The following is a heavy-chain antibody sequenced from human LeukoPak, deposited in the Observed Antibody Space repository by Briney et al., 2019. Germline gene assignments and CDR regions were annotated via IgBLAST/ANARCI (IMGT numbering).Heavy chain of an antibody. CDR3: ARVDWDSSAYLNKKDYYYYMDV. Sequence: SETLSLTRSVSVVSMNGYYWSWLRQSAGNRLEWIGHVDSSGNTNYNPSLESRVTMSVDTSKKQFSLKLTSVTAADTAVYYCARVDWDSSAYLNKKDYYYYMDVWGKGTTVTISS. D-gene: IGHD3-22*01. CDR1: VVSMNGYY. V-gene: IGHV4-4*07. J-gene: IGHJ6*03. CDR2: VDSSGNT.